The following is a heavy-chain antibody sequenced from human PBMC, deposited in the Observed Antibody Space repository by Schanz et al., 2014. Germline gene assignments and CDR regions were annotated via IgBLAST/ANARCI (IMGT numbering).Heavy chain of an antibody. D-gene: IGHD2-2*01. CDR1: GFSFSSYT. V-gene: IGHV3-23*01. CDR2: LSGDGGTT. CDR3: VREDKYPSFLGYYYYMDV. Sequence: EVQLLESGGGLVQPGESLRLSCAASGFSFSSYTMSWVRQAPGKGLQWVSSLSGDGGTTHYADSVKGRFTISRDNYKRMLFLEMSSLRVEDTAVYYCVREDKYPSFLGYYYYMDVWGKGTSVTVSS. J-gene: IGHJ6*03.